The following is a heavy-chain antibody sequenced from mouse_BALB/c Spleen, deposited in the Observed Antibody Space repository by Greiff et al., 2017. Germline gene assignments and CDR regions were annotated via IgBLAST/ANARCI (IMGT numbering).Heavy chain of an antibody. J-gene: IGHJ3*01. V-gene: IGHV14-3*02. Sequence: VHVKQSGAELVKPGASVKLSCTASGFNIKDTYMHWVKQRPEQGLEWIGRIDPANGNTKYDPKFQGKATITADTSSNTAYLQLSSLTSEDTAVYYCARDYGVGYWGQGTLVTVSA. CDR1: GFNIKDTY. D-gene: IGHD1-2*01. CDR3: ARDYGVGY. CDR2: IDPANGNT.